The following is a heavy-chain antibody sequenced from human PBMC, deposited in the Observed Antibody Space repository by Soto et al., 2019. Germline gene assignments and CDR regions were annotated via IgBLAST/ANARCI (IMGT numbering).Heavy chain of an antibody. Sequence: SETLSLTCTVSGGSVTSNYWTWIRQPAGKGLEWIGRMYISGTTDYNPSLRGRATMSVDTSKNQFSLTLTSVTAADTAVYYCARERAAPSWIDPWGRGKLVTVSS. J-gene: IGHJ5*02. CDR3: ARERAAPSWIDP. CDR2: MYISGTT. CDR1: GGSVTSNY. V-gene: IGHV4-4*07. D-gene: IGHD6-6*01.